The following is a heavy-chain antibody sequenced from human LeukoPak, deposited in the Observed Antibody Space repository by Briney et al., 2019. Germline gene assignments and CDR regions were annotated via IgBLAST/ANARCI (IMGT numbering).Heavy chain of an antibody. CDR2: ISYDGSNK. Sequence: GGSLRLSCAASGFTFSSYAMHWVRQAPGKGLEWVAVISYDGSNKYYADSVKGRFTISRDNSKNTLYVQMNSLRAEDTALYYCAKGGHADYGDYSHLWYFDLWGRGTLVTVSS. D-gene: IGHD4-17*01. J-gene: IGHJ2*01. CDR1: GFTFSSYA. CDR3: AKGGHADYGDYSHLWYFDL. V-gene: IGHV3-30-3*02.